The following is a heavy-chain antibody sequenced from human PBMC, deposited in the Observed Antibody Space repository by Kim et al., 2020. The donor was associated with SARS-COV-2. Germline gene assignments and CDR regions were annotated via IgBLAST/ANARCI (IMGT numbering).Heavy chain of an antibody. CDR2: ISGGSSTI. V-gene: IGHV3-48*02. D-gene: IGHD3-22*01. Sequence: GGSLRLSCAASGFTFSTHSMNWVRQAPGKGLEWLSNISGGSSTIYYADSVKGRFTISRDNAKNSLYLQMNSLRDEDTAVYYCARDFSIVEDFDAFDIWG. J-gene: IGHJ3*02. CDR3: ARDFSIVEDFDAFDI. CDR1: GFTFSTHS.